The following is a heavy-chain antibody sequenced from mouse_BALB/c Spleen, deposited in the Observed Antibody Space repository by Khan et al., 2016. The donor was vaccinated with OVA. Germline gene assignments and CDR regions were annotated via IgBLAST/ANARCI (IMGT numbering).Heavy chain of an antibody. CDR2: ISSGGDYT. Sequence: EVQLVESGGDLVKPGGSLKLSCAASGFTFSSYSMSWVRQTPDKRLEWVASISSGGDYTYYPDSVKGRFTISRDYAKNTLYLQMSDLKSEDTAMYYCVDHLTGSFAYWGQGTLVTVSA. CDR3: VDHLTGSFAY. J-gene: IGHJ3*01. D-gene: IGHD4-1*01. V-gene: IGHV5-6*01. CDR1: GFTFSSYS.